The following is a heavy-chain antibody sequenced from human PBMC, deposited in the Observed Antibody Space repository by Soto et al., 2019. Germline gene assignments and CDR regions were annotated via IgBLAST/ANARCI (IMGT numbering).Heavy chain of an antibody. V-gene: IGHV3-23*01. CDR1: GFTFSSYA. CDR3: ANPNWGSLHGY. CDR2: ISGSGGST. D-gene: IGHD7-27*01. J-gene: IGHJ4*02. Sequence: EVQLLESGEGLVQPGGSLRLSCAASGFTFSSYAMSWVRQAPGKGLEWVSAISGSGGSTYYADSVKGRFTISRDNSKNTLYLQMNSLRAEDTAVYYCANPNWGSLHGYWGQGTLVTVSS.